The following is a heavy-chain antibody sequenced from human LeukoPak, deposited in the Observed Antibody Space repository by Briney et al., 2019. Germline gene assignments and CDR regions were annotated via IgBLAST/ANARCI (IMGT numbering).Heavy chain of an antibody. CDR2: IYTSGST. D-gene: IGHD4-23*01. CDR3: ARVSRGNSVGGDY. V-gene: IGHV4-59*10. J-gene: IGHJ4*02. Sequence: SETLSLTCAVYGGSFSGYYWSWIRQPPGKGLEWIGRIYTSGSTNYNPSLKSRVTMSVDTSKNQFSLKLSSVTAADTAMYYCARVSRGNSVGGDYWGQGTLVTVSS. CDR1: GGSFSGYY.